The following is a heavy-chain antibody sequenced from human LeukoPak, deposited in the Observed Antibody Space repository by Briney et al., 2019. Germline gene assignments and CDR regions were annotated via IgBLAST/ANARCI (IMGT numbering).Heavy chain of an antibody. J-gene: IGHJ4*02. CDR3: AGGPYYDFWSGYSLFDY. CDR2: IYSGGST. Sequence: PGGSLRLSCAASGFTVSSNYMSWVRQAPGKGLEWVSVIYSGGSTYYADSVKGRFTISRDNSKNTLYLQMNSLRAEDTAVYYCAGGPYYDFWSGYSLFDYWGQGTLVTVSS. CDR1: GFTVSSNY. V-gene: IGHV3-53*01. D-gene: IGHD3-3*01.